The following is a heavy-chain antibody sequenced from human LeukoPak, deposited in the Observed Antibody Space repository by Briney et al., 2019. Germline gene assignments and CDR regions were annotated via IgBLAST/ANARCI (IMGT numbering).Heavy chain of an antibody. V-gene: IGHV3-74*01. CDR1: GFTFSNYW. CDR2: INDDGSFT. Sequence: GGSLRLSCAASGFTFSNYWMHWVRQVPGKELVWVSRINDDGSFTTYADSVKGRFSISRDNAKNTLYLQMNSLRAEDTAVYYCAREILAAGKTLTYWGQGSLITVSS. CDR3: AREILAAGKTLTY. D-gene: IGHD6-13*01. J-gene: IGHJ4*02.